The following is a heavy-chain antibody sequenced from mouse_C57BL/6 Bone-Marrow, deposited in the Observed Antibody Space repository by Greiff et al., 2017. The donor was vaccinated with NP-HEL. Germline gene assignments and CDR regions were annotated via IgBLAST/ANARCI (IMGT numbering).Heavy chain of an antibody. D-gene: IGHD2-3*01. J-gene: IGHJ4*01. CDR1: GFSLTSYG. CDR2: IWSGGST. Sequence: QVQLKESGPGLVQPSQSLSITCTVSGFSLTSYGVHWVRQSPGKGLEWLGVIWSGGSTAYNAAFISSLLLSMDNFMRLVFFQLHVLQGDDTAIYYCARKNFSPYDGYRDYAMEDWGQGISVTVAS. CDR3: ARKNFSPYDGYRDYAMED. V-gene: IGHV2-2*01.